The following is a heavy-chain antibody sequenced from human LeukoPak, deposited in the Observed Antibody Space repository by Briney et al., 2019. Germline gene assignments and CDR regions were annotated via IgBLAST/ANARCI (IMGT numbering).Heavy chain of an antibody. CDR1: GGSFSGFY. CDR3: ARLRSWGASRYFDLNWLDP. CDR2: INHHGST. V-gene: IGHV4-34*01. J-gene: IGHJ5*02. Sequence: SETLSLTCAVHGGSFSGFYWSWIRQPPGKGLEWIGEINHHGSTNYSPSLESRVTMSVDTSKNQFSLKLRSVTAADTAVYYCARLRSWGASRYFDLNWLDPWGQGARVTVSS. D-gene: IGHD3-9*01.